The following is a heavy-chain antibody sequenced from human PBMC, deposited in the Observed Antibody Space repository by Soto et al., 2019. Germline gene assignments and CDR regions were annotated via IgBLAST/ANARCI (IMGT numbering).Heavy chain of an antibody. CDR2: INPNSGGT. D-gene: IGHD6-19*01. J-gene: IGHJ3*02. V-gene: IGHV1-2*02. Sequence: AASVKVSCKASGYTFTGYYMHWVRQAPGQGLEWMGWINPNSGGTNYAQKFQGRVTMTRDTSISTAYMELSRLRSDDTAVYYCARIARAVAGTAWAFDIWGQGTMVTVSS. CDR3: ARIARAVAGTAWAFDI. CDR1: GYTFTGYY.